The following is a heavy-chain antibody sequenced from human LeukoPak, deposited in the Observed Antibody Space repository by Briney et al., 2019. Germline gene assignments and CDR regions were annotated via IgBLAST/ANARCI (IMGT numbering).Heavy chain of an antibody. J-gene: IGHJ4*02. CDR1: GFTFSSYS. V-gene: IGHV3-21*01. CDR2: ISSSSSYI. Sequence: GGSLRLSCAASGFTFSSYSMNWVRQAPGKGLEWVSSISSSSSYIYYADSVKGRFTISRDNAKNSLYLQMNSLRAEDTAVYYCARGNPAALFYPDYWGQGTLVTVTS. D-gene: IGHD2-2*01. CDR3: ARGNPAALFYPDY.